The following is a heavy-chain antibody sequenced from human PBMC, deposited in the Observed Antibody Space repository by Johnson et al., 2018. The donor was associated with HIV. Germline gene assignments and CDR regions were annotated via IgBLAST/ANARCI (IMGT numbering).Heavy chain of an antibody. J-gene: IGHJ3*02. CDR3: ARDREDPSDSYGAFDI. CDR1: GFSFSNYA. D-gene: IGHD5-18*01. CDR2: ISSDGNNK. Sequence: QVQLVESGGGVVQPGRSLRLSCSASGFSFSNYAMDWVRQAPGKGLEWVSLISSDGNNKHYVDSAKGRFTISRDNSKNTLYLQMNSLRAEDTAVYYCARDREDPSDSYGAFDIWGQGTMVTVSS. V-gene: IGHV3-30*03.